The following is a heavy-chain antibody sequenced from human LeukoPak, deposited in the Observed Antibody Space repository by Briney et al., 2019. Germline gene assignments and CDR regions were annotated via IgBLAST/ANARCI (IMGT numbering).Heavy chain of an antibody. CDR1: GYSFTTYW. Sequence: GESLKISCKGSGYSFTTYWIGWVRQMPGKGLEWMGNIYPGDSDTRKSPSFQGQVTISADKSISTAYLQWSSLKASDTAMYYCAILACSGGNFSHRYYFDYYCQGTLVTVSS. CDR2: IYPGDSDT. V-gene: IGHV5-51*01. CDR3: AILACSGGNFSHRYYFDY. J-gene: IGHJ4*02. D-gene: IGHD2-15*01.